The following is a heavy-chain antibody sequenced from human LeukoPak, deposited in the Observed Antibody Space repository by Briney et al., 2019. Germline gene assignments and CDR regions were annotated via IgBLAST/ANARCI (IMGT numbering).Heavy chain of an antibody. CDR3: AKSLYCSSTTCYRYYFEN. CDR2: IQTDGNTK. V-gene: IGHV3-30*02. Sequence: GDSLRLSCAASGFIFSSYAMHWVRQAPGKGLEWLSFIQTDGNTKSYTESVKGRFTISRENSKNTLYLQMNSLRPEDAAIYFCAKSLYCSSTTCYRYYFENWGQGTLVTVSS. CDR1: GFIFSSYA. D-gene: IGHD2-2*01. J-gene: IGHJ4*01.